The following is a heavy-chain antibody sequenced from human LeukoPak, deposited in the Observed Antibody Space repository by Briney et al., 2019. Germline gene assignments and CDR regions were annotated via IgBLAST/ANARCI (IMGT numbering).Heavy chain of an antibody. D-gene: IGHD2-15*01. J-gene: IGHJ6*04. CDR2: ISYDGSNK. V-gene: IGHV3-30*01. Sequence: TGGSLRLSCAASGFTFSSYAMHWVRQAPGKGLEWVAVISYDGSNKYYADSVKGRFTISRDNSKNTLYVQMNSLRGEDTAVYYCARGAWKGYCSGGSCYALLNLGVWGKGTTVTVSS. CDR3: ARGAWKGYCSGGSCYALLNLGV. CDR1: GFTFSSYA.